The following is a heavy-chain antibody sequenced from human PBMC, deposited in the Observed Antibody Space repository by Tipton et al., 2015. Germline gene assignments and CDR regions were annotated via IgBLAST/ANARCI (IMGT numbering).Heavy chain of an antibody. J-gene: IGHJ6*02. Sequence: GLVKPSETLSLTCTVSAGSVSSNRYYWSWIRQPAGKGLEWIGRIYTSGSTNYNPSLKSRVTMSVDTSKNQFSLKLSSVTAADTAVYYCARLFPSVTHYDFWSGPSRDYYGMDVWGQGTTVTVSS. CDR2: IYTSGST. CDR3: ARLFPSVTHYDFWSGPSRDYYGMDV. CDR1: AGSVSSNRYY. D-gene: IGHD3-3*01. V-gene: IGHV4-61*02.